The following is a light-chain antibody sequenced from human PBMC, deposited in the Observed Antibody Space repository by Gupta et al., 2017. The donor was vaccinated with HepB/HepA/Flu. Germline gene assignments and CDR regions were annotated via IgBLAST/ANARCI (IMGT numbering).Light chain of an antibody. J-gene: IGLJ1*01. Sequence: SALTQPASVSGSPGQSITISCTGTSSDVGGYNYVSWYQQYPGKAPNLMIYDVSNRPSGVSNRFSGSKSGTTASLTITGLQAEDEADYYCSSYTSSSINYVFGTGTKVTVL. CDR2: DVS. CDR1: SSDVGGYNY. CDR3: SSYTSSSINYV. V-gene: IGLV2-14*01.